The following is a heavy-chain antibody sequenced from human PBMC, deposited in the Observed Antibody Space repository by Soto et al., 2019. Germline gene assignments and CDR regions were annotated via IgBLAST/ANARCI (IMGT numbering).Heavy chain of an antibody. D-gene: IGHD4-4*01. CDR1: GFTFSSYA. CDR2: ISGSGGST. V-gene: IGHV3-23*01. CDR3: AKWGTVTTRVLNYFDY. Sequence: GSLRLSCAVSGFTFSSYAMSWVRQAPGKGLEWVSAISGSGGSTYYADSVKGRFTISRDNSKNTLYLQMNSLRAEDTAVYYCAKWGTVTTRVLNYFDYWGQGTLVTVSS. J-gene: IGHJ4*02.